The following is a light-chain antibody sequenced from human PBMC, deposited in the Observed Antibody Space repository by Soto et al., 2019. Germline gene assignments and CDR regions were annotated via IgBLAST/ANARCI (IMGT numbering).Light chain of an antibody. J-gene: IGKJ2*01. CDR2: GAS. CDR1: QDIRNY. Sequence: DIQMTQSPSSLSASVGDRVTIICRASQDIRNYLAWYQQKPGKVPKLLIYGASTLQSGVPSRFSGSGSGTDFTLTISSLQPDDVATYYCQKHDSAPHTFGQGTKLEIK. V-gene: IGKV1-27*01. CDR3: QKHDSAPHT.